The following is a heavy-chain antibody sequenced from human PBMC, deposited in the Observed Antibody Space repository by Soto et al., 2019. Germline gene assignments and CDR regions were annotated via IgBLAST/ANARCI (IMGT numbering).Heavy chain of an antibody. D-gene: IGHD2-15*01. J-gene: IGHJ6*03. V-gene: IGHV4-39*01. CDR3: ARQDCSGGSCYAGTSYYYCYYMDV. Sequence: QLQLQESGPGLVKPSETLSLTCTVSGGSISSSSYYWGWIRQPPGKGLEWIGSIYYSGSTYYNPSLKSRVTISVDTSKNQFSLKLSSVTAADTDVYYCARQDCSGGSCYAGTSYYYCYYMDVWGKGTTVTVSS. CDR2: IYYSGST. CDR1: GGSISSSSYY.